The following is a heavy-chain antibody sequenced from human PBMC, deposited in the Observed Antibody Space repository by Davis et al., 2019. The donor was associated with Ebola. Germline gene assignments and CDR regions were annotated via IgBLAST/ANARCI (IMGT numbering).Heavy chain of an antibody. CDR3: VSQYSTSSHY. J-gene: IGHJ4*02. D-gene: IGHD6-6*01. CDR2: IDQDGTKK. CDR1: GFTFSNYC. V-gene: IGHV3-7*01. Sequence: GESLKISCVASGFTFSNYCMGCVRQAPGKGLEWVANIDQDGTKKNYVDSVKGRFTVSRDNSKNSLDLQMNSLGAEDTAIYYCVSQYSTSSHYWGQGALVTVSS.